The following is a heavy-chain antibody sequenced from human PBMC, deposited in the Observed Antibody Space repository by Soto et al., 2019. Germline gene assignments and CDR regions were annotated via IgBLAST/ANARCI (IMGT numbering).Heavy chain of an antibody. D-gene: IGHD3-22*01. Sequence: GGSLRLSCAASGFTFSSYAMHWVRQAPGKGLEWVAVISYDGSNKYYADSVKGRFTISRDNSKNTLYLQMNSLRDEDTAVYYCGRDYYDSIGSYYGPGIDYWGQGTLVTVSS. CDR2: ISYDGSNK. CDR3: GRDYYDSIGSYYGPGIDY. V-gene: IGHV3-30-3*01. CDR1: GFTFSSYA. J-gene: IGHJ4*02.